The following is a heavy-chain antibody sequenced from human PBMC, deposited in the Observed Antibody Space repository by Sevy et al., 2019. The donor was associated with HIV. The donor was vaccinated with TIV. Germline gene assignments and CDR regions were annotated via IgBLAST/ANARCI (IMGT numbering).Heavy chain of an antibody. D-gene: IGHD1-1*01. CDR1: GFTFSSYE. J-gene: IGHJ3*02. CDR3: ASLVKIVSRNWSWAFDI. V-gene: IGHV3-48*03. Sequence: GGSLRLSCAASGFTFSSYEMKWVRQAPGKGLEWLAYISSSGRTIYYADSVKGRFTISRDNAKNSLYLQMSSLRAEDTAVYYCASLVKIVSRNWSWAFDIWGQGTMVTVSS. CDR2: ISSSGRTI.